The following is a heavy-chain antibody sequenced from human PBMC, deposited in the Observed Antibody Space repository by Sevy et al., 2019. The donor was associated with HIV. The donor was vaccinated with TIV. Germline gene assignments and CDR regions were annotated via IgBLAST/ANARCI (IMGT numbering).Heavy chain of an antibody. CDR1: GFTLSNYW. V-gene: IGHV3-7*04. Sequence: GGSLRLSYAASGFTLSNYWVIWVRQAPGKGLEWVANIKQDGSENDYVDSVKGRFTISRDNAKNSLYLQMNSLRAEDTAMYYCARAQVLLWFGELSGYFDYWGQGALVTVSS. CDR2: IKQDGSEN. D-gene: IGHD3-10*01. J-gene: IGHJ4*02. CDR3: ARAQVLLWFGELSGYFDY.